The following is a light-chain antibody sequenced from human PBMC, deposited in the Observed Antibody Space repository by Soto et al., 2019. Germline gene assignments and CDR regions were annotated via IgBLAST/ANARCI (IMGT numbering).Light chain of an antibody. J-gene: IGLJ1*01. V-gene: IGLV1-40*01. CDR3: QADDGSLSGYV. CDR2: ANT. Sequence: QSVLTQPPSVSGAPGQRVTISCAGSSSNIGAGYDVHWYQQVPGAAHKILIYANTNRPSGVPDRFSGSKSGTSASLAITGLQAEDESDYHCQADDGSLSGYVFGTGTKVTVL. CDR1: SSNIGAGYD.